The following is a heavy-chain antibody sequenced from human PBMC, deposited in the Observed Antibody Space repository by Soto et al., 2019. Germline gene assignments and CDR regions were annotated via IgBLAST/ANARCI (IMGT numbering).Heavy chain of an antibody. CDR2: IYYSGST. CDR3: ARGGYAHLGESFGY. CDR1: GGSISSYY. J-gene: IGHJ4*02. Sequence: SETLSLTCTVSGGSISSYYWSWIRQPPGKGLEWIGYIYYSGSTNYNPSLKSRVTISVDTSKNQFSLKLSSVTAADTAVYYCARGGYAHLGESFGYWGQGTLVTVSS. D-gene: IGHD3-16*01. V-gene: IGHV4-59*01.